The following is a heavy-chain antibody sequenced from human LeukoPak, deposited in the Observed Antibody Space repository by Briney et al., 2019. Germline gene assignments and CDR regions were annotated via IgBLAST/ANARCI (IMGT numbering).Heavy chain of an antibody. J-gene: IGHJ6*03. Sequence: SETLSLTCTVSGGSISSSSYYWGWIRQPPGKGLEWIGSIYYSGSTYYNPSLKSRVTISVDTSKNQFSLKLSSVTAADTAVYYCARVELYYYYYYYMDVWGKGTTVTVSS. CDR3: ARVELYYYYYYYMDV. CDR1: GGSISSSSYY. CDR2: IYYSGST. V-gene: IGHV4-39*01. D-gene: IGHD1-26*01.